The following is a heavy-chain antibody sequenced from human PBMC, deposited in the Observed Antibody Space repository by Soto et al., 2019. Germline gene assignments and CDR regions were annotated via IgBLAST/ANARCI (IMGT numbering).Heavy chain of an antibody. CDR2: ISPHNRNT. CDR3: ARDEGGYDILTGYYKAHHFDQ. J-gene: IGHJ4*02. Sequence: QVQLVQSGAEVKKPGDSVKVSCKASGYTFGHFYITWVRQAPGQGLEWMGAISPHNRNTNYAEKFRGRVTMTTHTSTTTAYMELRSLRSDDTAVYYCARDEGGYDILTGYYKAHHFDQWGQGALVTVSS. D-gene: IGHD3-9*01. CDR1: GYTFGHFY. V-gene: IGHV1-18*01.